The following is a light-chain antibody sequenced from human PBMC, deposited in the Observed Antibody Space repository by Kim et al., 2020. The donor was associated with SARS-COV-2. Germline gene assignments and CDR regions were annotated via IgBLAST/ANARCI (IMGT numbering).Light chain of an antibody. V-gene: IGLV2-14*03. J-gene: IGLJ1*01. CDR3: SSYTSSSTLEV. CDR2: DVS. Sequence: QSITISCTATSSDVGGYNYVSWYQQHPGKAPKLMIYDVSNRPSGVSNRFSGSKSGNTASLTISGLQAEDEADYYCSSYTSSSTLEVFGTGTKVTVL. CDR1: SSDVGGYNY.